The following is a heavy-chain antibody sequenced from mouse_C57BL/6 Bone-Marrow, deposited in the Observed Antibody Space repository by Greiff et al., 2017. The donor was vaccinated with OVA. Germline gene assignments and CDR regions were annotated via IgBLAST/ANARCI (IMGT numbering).Heavy chain of an antibody. J-gene: IGHJ2*01. CDR3: ARDDGYFFEY. D-gene: IGHD2-3*01. CDR2: IYPGSGNS. CDR1: GYTFTDHY. V-gene: IGHV1-76*01. Sequence: QVQLKQSGAEVVRPGASVKLSCKASGYTFTDHYINWVKQRPGQGLEWIARIYPGSGNSYYNEKFKGKATLTAEKSSNTAYMQLSSLTSEDSAVYCCARDDGYFFEYWGQGTTLTVSS.